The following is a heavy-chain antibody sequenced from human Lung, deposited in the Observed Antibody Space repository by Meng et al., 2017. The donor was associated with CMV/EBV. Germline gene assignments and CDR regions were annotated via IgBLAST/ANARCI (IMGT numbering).Heavy chain of an antibody. CDR1: GYTFTSYD. D-gene: IGHD3-3*02. CDR3: ARGGGSVPFLEWLNY. CDR2: MNPNSGNT. V-gene: IGHV1-8*01. Sequence: ASXXVSXKTSGYTFTSYDINWVRQATGQGLEWMGWMNPNSGNTGVAQKFQGRVTMTRDTSINTAYMELSSLKSEDTAIYCCARGGGSVPFLEWLNYWGQGTXVTVSS. J-gene: IGHJ4*02.